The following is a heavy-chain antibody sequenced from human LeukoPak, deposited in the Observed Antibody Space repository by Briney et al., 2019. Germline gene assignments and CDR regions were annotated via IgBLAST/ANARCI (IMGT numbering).Heavy chain of an antibody. Sequence: SETLSLTCTVSGGSISSSSYYWGWIRQPPGKGLEWIGSIYYSGSTYYNPSLKSRVTISVDTSKNQFSLKLSSVTAADTAVYYCARGPYIQLWYRGSNAFDIWGQGTMVTVSS. V-gene: IGHV4-39*07. D-gene: IGHD5-18*01. CDR2: IYYSGST. J-gene: IGHJ3*02. CDR3: ARGPYIQLWYRGSNAFDI. CDR1: GGSISSSSYY.